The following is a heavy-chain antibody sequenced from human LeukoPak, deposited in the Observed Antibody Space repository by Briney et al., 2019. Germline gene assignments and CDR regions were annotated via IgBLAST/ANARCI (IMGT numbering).Heavy chain of an antibody. CDR3: ASLHGDYVY. V-gene: IGHV3-21*01. CDR2: ISGSSSYI. CDR1: GFTFSSYS. Sequence: PGGSLRLSCAASGFTFSSYSMNWVRQAPGKGLEWVSFISGSSSYIYYADSVKGRFTISRDNAKSSVYLQMNSLRAEDTAVYYCASLHGDYVYWGQGTLVTVSS. J-gene: IGHJ4*02. D-gene: IGHD4-17*01.